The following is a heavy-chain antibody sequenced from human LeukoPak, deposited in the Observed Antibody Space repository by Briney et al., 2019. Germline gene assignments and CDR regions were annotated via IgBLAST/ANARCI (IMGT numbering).Heavy chain of an antibody. Sequence: ASVKVSCKASGYTFTDYYIHWVRQAPGQGLEWMGWINPADGGTKFAQNFQVRVTMTSDTYISTAYMELSGLRSDDTAVYYCAREKIGSGYDQDLDYWGQGTMVTVSS. D-gene: IGHD5-12*01. V-gene: IGHV1-2*02. J-gene: IGHJ4*02. CDR2: INPADGGT. CDR3: AREKIGSGYDQDLDY. CDR1: GYTFTDYY.